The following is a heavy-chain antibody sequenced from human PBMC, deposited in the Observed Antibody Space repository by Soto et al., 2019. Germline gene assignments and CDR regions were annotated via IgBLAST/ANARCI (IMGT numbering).Heavy chain of an antibody. CDR1: GYTFTCYY. V-gene: IGHV1-2*04. J-gene: IGHJ3*02. D-gene: IGHD2-15*01. CDR3: ARACSGGSCYSLGGLDAFDI. CDR2: INPNSGGT. Sequence: ASVKVSCKASGYTFTCYYMHWVRQAPGQGLEWMGWINPNSGGTNYAQKFQGWVTMTRDTSISTAYMELSRLRSDDTAVYYCARACSGGSCYSLGGLDAFDIWGQGTMVTVSS.